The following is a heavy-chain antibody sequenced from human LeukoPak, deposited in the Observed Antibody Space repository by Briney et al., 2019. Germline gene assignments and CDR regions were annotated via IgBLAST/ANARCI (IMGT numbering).Heavy chain of an antibody. V-gene: IGHV1-2*06. CDR3: AVSGDYGIYYFDY. CDR2: VNPNSGGT. CDR1: GYTFTGYY. Sequence: ASVTVSCTASGYTFTGYYMHWVRQAPGQGLEWMGRVNPNSGGTNYAQKFQGRVTMTRDTSISTAYMELSRLRSDDTAVYYCAVSGDYGIYYFDYWGQGTLVTVSS. J-gene: IGHJ4*02. D-gene: IGHD4-17*01.